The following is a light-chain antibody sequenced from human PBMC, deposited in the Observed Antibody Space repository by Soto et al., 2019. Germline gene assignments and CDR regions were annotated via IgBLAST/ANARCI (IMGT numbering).Light chain of an antibody. CDR3: SFYKGRSSWV. CDR2: EIS. CDR1: NGDVDAYSR. J-gene: IGLJ3*02. V-gene: IGLV2-18*01. Sequence: QSVLTQPPSVSGSPGQSVTISCTETNGDVDAYSRVSWYKQPPGTAPKLIIYEISNRASGVPDRFSGSKFGNTASLTISGLQTEDEADYYCSFYKGRSSWVFGGGTKVPVL.